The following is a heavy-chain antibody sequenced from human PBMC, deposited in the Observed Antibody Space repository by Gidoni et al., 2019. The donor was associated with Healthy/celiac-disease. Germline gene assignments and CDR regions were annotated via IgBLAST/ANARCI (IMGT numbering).Heavy chain of an antibody. J-gene: IGHJ4*02. CDR1: GFTFSSYA. Sequence: EVQLVESGGGLVQPGGSLRLSCAASGFTFSSYAMSWVRQAPGKGLEWGSAISGSGGSTDYADSVKGRFTISRDNSKNTLYLQMNSLRAEDTAVYYCAKTTSYYYDSSGYYAFDYWGQGTLVTVSS. CDR2: ISGSGGST. CDR3: AKTTSYYYDSSGYYAFDY. V-gene: IGHV3-23*04. D-gene: IGHD3-22*01.